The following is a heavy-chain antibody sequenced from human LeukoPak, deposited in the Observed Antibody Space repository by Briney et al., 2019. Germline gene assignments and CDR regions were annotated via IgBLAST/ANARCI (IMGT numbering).Heavy chain of an antibody. CDR2: IYPGDSDT. CDR3: ARSSGYSSSWYAEGGAPPYYYFDY. CDR1: GYSFTSYW. D-gene: IGHD6-13*01. Sequence: GESLKISCKGSGYSFTSYWIGWVRQMPGKGLEWMGIIYPGDSDTRYSPSFQGQVTISADKSISTAYLQWSSLKASDTAMYYCARSSGYSSSWYAEGGAPPYYYFDYWGQGTLVTVSS. V-gene: IGHV5-51*01. J-gene: IGHJ4*02.